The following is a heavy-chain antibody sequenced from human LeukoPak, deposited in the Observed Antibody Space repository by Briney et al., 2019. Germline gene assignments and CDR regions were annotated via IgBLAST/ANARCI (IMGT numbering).Heavy chain of an antibody. Sequence: SETLSLTCTVSGGSISSGGYYWSWIRQPPGKGLEWIGYIYHSGTTNYNPSLKSRVTISVDTSKSQFSLRLSSVTAADTAIYYCARNIVGPRQVDYWGQGTLVTVPS. CDR2: IYHSGTT. D-gene: IGHD1-26*01. CDR3: ARNIVGPRQVDY. V-gene: IGHV4-61*08. J-gene: IGHJ4*02. CDR1: GGSISSGGYY.